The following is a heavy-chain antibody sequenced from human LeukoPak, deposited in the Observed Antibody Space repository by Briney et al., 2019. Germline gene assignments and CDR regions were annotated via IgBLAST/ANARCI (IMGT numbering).Heavy chain of an antibody. CDR1: GFTFSSYG. V-gene: IGHV4-4*02. CDR2: VDHSGRT. Sequence: PGGSLRLSCAASGFTFSSYGMHWVRQAPGKGLEWIGEVDHSGRTNYNPSLKSRVTISEDKSKNQFSLIMSSVTAADTAVYYCAKGDRGGWLDFDSWGQGTLATVSS. J-gene: IGHJ4*02. CDR3: AKGDRGGWLDFDS. D-gene: IGHD3-22*01.